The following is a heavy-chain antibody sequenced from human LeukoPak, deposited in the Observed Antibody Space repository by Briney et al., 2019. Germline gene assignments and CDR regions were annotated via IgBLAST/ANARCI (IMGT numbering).Heavy chain of an antibody. CDR2: ISYDGSNK. J-gene: IGHJ3*02. D-gene: IGHD2-2*01. V-gene: IGHV3-30*18. Sequence: GGSLRLSCAASGFIFSNYGMNWVRQAPGKGLEGVAVISYDGSNKYYADSVKGRFTISRDNSKNTLYLQMNSLRAEDTAVYYCAKGKYQLTPDAFDIWGQGTMVTVSS. CDR3: AKGKYQLTPDAFDI. CDR1: GFIFSNYG.